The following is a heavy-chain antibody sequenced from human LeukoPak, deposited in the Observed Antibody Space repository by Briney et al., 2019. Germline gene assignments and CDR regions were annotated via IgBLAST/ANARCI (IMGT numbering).Heavy chain of an antibody. CDR2: IDWDDDK. V-gene: IGHV2-70*11. D-gene: IGHD3-22*01. CDR1: GFSLSTSGMC. J-gene: IGHJ4*02. Sequence: SGPALVKPTQTLTLTCTFSGFSLSTSGMCVSWIRQPPGKALEWLARIDWDDDKYYSTSLKTRLTISKDTSKNQVVLTMTNMDPVDTATYYRARHYYDSSGYSFDYWGQGTLVTVSS. CDR3: ARHYYDSSGYSFDY.